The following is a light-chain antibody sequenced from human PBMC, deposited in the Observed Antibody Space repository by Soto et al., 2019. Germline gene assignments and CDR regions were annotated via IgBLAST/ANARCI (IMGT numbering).Light chain of an antibody. CDR2: EVR. Sequence: QSALTQPASGSGSPGQASTISCTGTSSDVGVYNYVSWYHQHPGKAPKLMISEVRNRPSGVSNRVSGSKSGNTASLTISGLQAEDEADYYCSSYTSSSTLVFGGGTKLTVL. CDR3: SSYTSSSTLV. CDR1: SSDVGVYNY. V-gene: IGLV2-14*01. J-gene: IGLJ3*02.